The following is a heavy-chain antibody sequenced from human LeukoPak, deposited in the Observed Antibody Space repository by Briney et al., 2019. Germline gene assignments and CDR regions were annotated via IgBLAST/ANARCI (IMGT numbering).Heavy chain of an antibody. J-gene: IGHJ4*02. Sequence: ASVKVSCKASGYTFTSYGISWVRQAPGQGLEWMGWISAYNGNTNYAQKLQGRVTMTTDTSTSTAYMELRSLRSDDTDVYYCARNSHYYDSSGYSYAGSFDYWGQGTLVTVSS. CDR1: GYTFTSYG. V-gene: IGHV1-18*01. CDR2: ISAYNGNT. D-gene: IGHD3-22*01. CDR3: ARNSHYYDSSGYSYAGSFDY.